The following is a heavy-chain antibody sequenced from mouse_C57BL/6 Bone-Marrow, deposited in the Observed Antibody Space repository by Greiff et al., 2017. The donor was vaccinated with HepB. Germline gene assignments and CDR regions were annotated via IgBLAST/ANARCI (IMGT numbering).Heavy chain of an antibody. CDR3: ARPELGSFAY. Sequence: EVQVVESGGGLVQPGGSLKLSCAASGFTFSDYYMYWVRQTPEKRLEWVAYISNGGGSTYYPDTVKGRFTISRDNAKNTLYLQMSRLKSEDTAMYYCARPELGSFAYWGQGTLVTVSA. D-gene: IGHD4-1*01. CDR2: ISNGGGST. V-gene: IGHV5-12*01. J-gene: IGHJ3*01. CDR1: GFTFSDYY.